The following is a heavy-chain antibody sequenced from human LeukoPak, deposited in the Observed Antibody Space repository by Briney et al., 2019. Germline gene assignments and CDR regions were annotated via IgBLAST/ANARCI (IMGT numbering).Heavy chain of an antibody. Sequence: SETLSLTCTVSGGSISSSSYYWGWIRQPPGKGLEWIGSIYYSGSTYYNPSLKSRVTISVDTSKNQFSLKLSSVTAADTAVYYCARLSRRSTYYYDSSGYYGPDYWGQGTLVTVSS. CDR1: GGSISSSSYY. CDR3: ARLSRRSTYYYDSSGYYGPDY. J-gene: IGHJ4*02. V-gene: IGHV4-39*01. CDR2: IYYSGST. D-gene: IGHD3-22*01.